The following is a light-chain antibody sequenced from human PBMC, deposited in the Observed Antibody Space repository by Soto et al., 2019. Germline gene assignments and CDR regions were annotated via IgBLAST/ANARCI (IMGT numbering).Light chain of an antibody. V-gene: IGLV2-14*01. J-gene: IGLJ3*02. CDR1: SSDVGGYNY. Sequence: QSVLTQPASVSGSPGQSITISCTGTSSDVGGYNYVSWYQQHPGKAPKLVIYEVSNRPSGVSNRFSGSKSVNTASLTISGLQAEDEADYYCSSYTSSTTLVFGGGTKVTVL. CDR3: SSYTSSTTLV. CDR2: EVS.